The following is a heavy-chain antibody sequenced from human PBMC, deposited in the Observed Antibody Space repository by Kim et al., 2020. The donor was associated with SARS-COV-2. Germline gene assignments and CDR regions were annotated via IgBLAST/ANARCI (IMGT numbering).Heavy chain of an antibody. Sequence: YYADSVKGRFTISRDNSKNTLYLQMNSRRAEDTAVYYCAKGGGYGDPPGYWGQGTLVTVSS. V-gene: IGHV3-23*01. J-gene: IGHJ4*02. D-gene: IGHD4-17*01. CDR3: AKGGGYGDPPGY.